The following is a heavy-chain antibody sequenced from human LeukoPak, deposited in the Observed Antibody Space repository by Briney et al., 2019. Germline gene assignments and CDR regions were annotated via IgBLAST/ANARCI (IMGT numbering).Heavy chain of an antibody. D-gene: IGHD2-2*02. V-gene: IGHV3-21*01. CDR3: ARDPRGYCSSTSCYTDWFDP. J-gene: IGHJ5*02. Sequence: GGSLRLSCAASGFTFSSYSMNRVRQAPGKGLEWVSSISSSSSYIYYADSVKGRFTISRDNAKNSLYLQMNSLRAEDTAVYYCARDPRGYCSSTSCYTDWFDPWGQGTLVTVSS. CDR2: ISSSSSYI. CDR1: GFTFSSYS.